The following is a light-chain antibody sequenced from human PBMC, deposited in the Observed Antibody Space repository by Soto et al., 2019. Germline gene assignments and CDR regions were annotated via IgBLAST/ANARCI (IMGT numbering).Light chain of an antibody. V-gene: IGLV2-11*01. CDR2: EVS. Sequence: QSVLTQPRSVSGTPGQSVAISCTRTSRDVDAYDFVSWYQHHPGKAPKLIISEVSKRPSGVSHRFSGSKPGNTASLTISGLQAEDEADYFCCSFAGSFYVFGTGTKVTVL. CDR3: CSFAGSFYV. CDR1: SRDVDAYDF. J-gene: IGLJ1*01.